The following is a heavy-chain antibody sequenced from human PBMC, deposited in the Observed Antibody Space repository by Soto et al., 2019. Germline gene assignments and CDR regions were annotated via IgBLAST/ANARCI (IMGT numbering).Heavy chain of an antibody. D-gene: IGHD2-2*01. CDR2: ISGSGGST. Sequence: GGSLRLSCAASGFTFSSYAMSWVRQAPGKGLEWVSAISGSGGSTYYADSVKGRFTISRDNSKNTLYLQMNSLRAEDTAVYYCAGAVDIVVVPAATNNYYYYYGMDVWGQGTTVTVSS. J-gene: IGHJ6*02. CDR3: AGAVDIVVVPAATNNYYYYYGMDV. V-gene: IGHV3-23*01. CDR1: GFTFSSYA.